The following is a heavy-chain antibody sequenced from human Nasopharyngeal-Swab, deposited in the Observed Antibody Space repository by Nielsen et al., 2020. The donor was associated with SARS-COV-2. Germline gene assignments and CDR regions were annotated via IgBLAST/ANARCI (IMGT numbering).Heavy chain of an antibody. V-gene: IGHV3-48*03. CDR2: ISSRGTGL. J-gene: IGHJ4*02. Sequence: GGSLRLSCAASGFTFSSYKMHWVCKAPGKGLEWVSYISSRGTGLYYADSVKGRFTISRDIANNSLYLQMNSLRVEDTAIYYCARESSSDYTFDYWGQVTLVTVSS. D-gene: IGHD3-22*01. CDR1: GFTFSSYK. CDR3: ARESSSDYTFDY.